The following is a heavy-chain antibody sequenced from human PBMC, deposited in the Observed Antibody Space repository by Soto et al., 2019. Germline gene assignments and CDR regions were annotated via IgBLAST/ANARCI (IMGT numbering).Heavy chain of an antibody. V-gene: IGHV1-3*01. D-gene: IGHD3-10*01. CDR3: ARDYNSGSYIFDY. CDR1: GYSFTTHA. J-gene: IGHJ4*02. CDR2: MDAGNGNT. Sequence: QVQLVQSGAEVKKPGASVKVSCKASGYSFTTHAIHWVRQAPGQRLEWVGWMDAGNGNTKYSQKLQGRVTITRDTSASTAYMELSSLRSEDTAVYNCARDYNSGSYIFDYWGQGTLITVSS.